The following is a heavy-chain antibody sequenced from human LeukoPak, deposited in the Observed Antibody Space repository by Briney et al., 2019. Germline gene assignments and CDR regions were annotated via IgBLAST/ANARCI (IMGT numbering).Heavy chain of an antibody. CDR1: GFTFSSYG. CDR2: IWYDGSNK. Sequence: GRSLRLSCAASGFTFSSYGMHWVRQAPGKGLEWVAVIWYDGSNKYYADSVKGRFTIPRDNSKNTLYLQMNSLRAEDAAVYYCARDLHCSSTSCYTTFDYWGQGTLVTVSS. V-gene: IGHV3-33*08. J-gene: IGHJ4*02. D-gene: IGHD2-2*02. CDR3: ARDLHCSSTSCYTTFDY.